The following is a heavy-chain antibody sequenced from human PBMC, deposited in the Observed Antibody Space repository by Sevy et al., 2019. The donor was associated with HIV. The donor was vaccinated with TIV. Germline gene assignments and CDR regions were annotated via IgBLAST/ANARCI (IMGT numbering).Heavy chain of an antibody. V-gene: IGHV1-18*01. CDR2: IIAYNGNT. CDR1: GYTFSSYG. D-gene: IGHD3-22*01. Sequence: ASVKVSCKASGYTFSSYGISWVRQAPGQGLEWMGWIIAYNGNTNYAQKLQGRVTMTTDTSTSTVYMELRSLRSDDTAVYYCAIINYYDSSGYAKTFDYWGQGTLVTVSS. CDR3: AIINYYDSSGYAKTFDY. J-gene: IGHJ4*02.